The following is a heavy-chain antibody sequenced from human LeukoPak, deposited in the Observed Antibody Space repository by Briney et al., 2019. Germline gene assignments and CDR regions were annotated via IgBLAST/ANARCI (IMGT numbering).Heavy chain of an antibody. CDR2: ISYDGSNK. V-gene: IGHV3-30*04. J-gene: IGHJ4*02. D-gene: IGHD3-22*01. Sequence: GGSLRLSCAASGFTFSSYAMHWVRQAPGKGLEWVAVISYDGSNKYYADSVKGRFTISRDNSKNTLYLQMDSLRAEDTAVFYCAKLSGYMYYFDYWGQGTLVTVSS. CDR3: AKLSGYMYYFDY. CDR1: GFTFSSYA.